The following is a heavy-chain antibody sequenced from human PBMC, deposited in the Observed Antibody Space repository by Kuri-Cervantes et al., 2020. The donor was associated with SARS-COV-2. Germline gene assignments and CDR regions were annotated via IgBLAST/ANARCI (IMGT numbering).Heavy chain of an antibody. J-gene: IGHJ6*03. CDR3: ATQRGRMSSSFYYYYMDA. CDR2: IYHSGST. D-gene: IGHD6-6*01. CDR1: GYSISSGYY. Sequence: GSLRPSCTVSGYSISSGYYWGWIRQPPGKGLEWIGSIYHSGSTYYNPSLKSRVTISVDTSKNQFSLKLSSVTAADTAVYYCATQRGRMSSSFYYYYMDAWGKGTTVTVSS. V-gene: IGHV4-38-2*02.